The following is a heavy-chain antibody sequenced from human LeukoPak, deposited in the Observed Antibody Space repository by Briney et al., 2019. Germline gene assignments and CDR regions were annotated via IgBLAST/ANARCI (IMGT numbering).Heavy chain of an antibody. J-gene: IGHJ4*02. CDR3: ANSITMVRGVPPFFDY. CDR2: ISSSSSYT. Sequence: PGGSLRLSCAASGFTFSDYDMSWIRQAPGKGLEWVSYISSSSSYTNYADSVKGRFTISRDNAKNSLYLQMNSLIAEDTAVYYCANSITMVRGVPPFFDYWGQGTLVTVSS. CDR1: GFTFSDYD. V-gene: IGHV3-11*03. D-gene: IGHD3-10*01.